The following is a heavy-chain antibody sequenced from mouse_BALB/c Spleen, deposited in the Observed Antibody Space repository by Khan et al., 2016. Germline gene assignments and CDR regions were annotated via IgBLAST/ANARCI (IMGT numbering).Heavy chain of an antibody. CDR2: IRLTSNNYAP. J-gene: IGHJ3*01. CDR1: GFTFSNYW. CDR3: TRSTRMTPFAY. D-gene: IGHD2-13*01. Sequence: EVKLEVSGGGLVQPGGSMKLSCVASGFTFSNYWMNWVRQSPEKGLEWVAEIRLTSNNYAPHYAESVQGRFTISRDDSKSRVYLQMNNLRAEDTGIYYCTRSTRMTPFAYWGQGTLVTVSA. V-gene: IGHV6-6*02.